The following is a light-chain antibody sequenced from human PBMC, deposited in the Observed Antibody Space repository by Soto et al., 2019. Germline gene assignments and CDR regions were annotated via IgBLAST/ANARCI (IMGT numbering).Light chain of an antibody. V-gene: IGKV1-5*01. CDR1: QDLDKW. Sequence: ILMSQSPSSLSASIGDRVTITGRASQDLDKWLAWYQQKPGRAPNLLIYKSSTLRQGVPARFSGFGSGTEYILTSTDLQPYDCATYSCQQYSSYGTFAQGTVVEMK. CDR3: QQYSSYGT. J-gene: IGKJ1*01. CDR2: KSS.